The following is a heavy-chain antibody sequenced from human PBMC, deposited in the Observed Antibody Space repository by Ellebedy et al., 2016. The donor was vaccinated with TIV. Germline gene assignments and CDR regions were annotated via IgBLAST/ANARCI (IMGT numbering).Heavy chain of an antibody. J-gene: IGHJ6*02. Sequence: GESLKISCAASGFSFSNYAMSWVRQAPGKGLEWVSGFGVTGDTTYYADSVKGRFTVSRDNPKSTLYLHMNSLRVEDTATYYCAKDKVFGDSKWEMDVWGQGTTVTVSS. V-gene: IGHV3-23*01. CDR3: AKDKVFGDSKWEMDV. CDR1: GFSFSNYA. D-gene: IGHD4-17*01. CDR2: FGVTGDTT.